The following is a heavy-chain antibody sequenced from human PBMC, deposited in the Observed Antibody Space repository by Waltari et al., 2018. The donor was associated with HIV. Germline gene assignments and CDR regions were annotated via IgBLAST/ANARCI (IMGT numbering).Heavy chain of an antibody. CDR1: GYTFTGYY. CDR3: ARNLDGDYVLAY. D-gene: IGHD4-17*01. V-gene: IGHV1-2*02. Sequence: QVQLVQSGAEVKKPGASVKVTCMGSGYTFTGYYIHWVRQAPGQGLEWMGWINPNNGGTNYAQKFQDRVTMTRDTSISTAYMELSRLRSDDTAVYYCARNLDGDYVLAYWGQGILVTVSS. J-gene: IGHJ4*02. CDR2: INPNNGGT.